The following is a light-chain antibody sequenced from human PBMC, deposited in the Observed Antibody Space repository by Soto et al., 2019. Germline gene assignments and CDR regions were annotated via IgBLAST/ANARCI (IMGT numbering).Light chain of an antibody. CDR2: DNN. CDR1: SSNIANNY. J-gene: IGLJ3*02. V-gene: IGLV1-51*01. Sequence: QSVLTQPPSVSAAPGQKVTISCSGSSSNIANNYVSWYQQFPGTAPKLLMYDNNKRPSGIPDRFSGSKSGTSATLGITGLQTGDEADYYCGAWDSSLSALMFGGGTKLTVL. CDR3: GAWDSSLSALM.